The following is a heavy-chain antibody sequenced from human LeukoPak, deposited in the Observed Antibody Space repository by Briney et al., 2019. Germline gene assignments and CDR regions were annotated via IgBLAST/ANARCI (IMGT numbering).Heavy chain of an antibody. D-gene: IGHD3-22*01. Sequence: GASVKVSCKASGYTFTGYYMHWVRQAPGQGLEWMGWISAYNGNTNYAQKLQGRVTMTTDTSTSTAYMELRSLRSDDTAVYYCARTHYYDSSGTFDPWGQGTLVTVSS. CDR1: GYTFTGYY. CDR2: ISAYNGNT. CDR3: ARTHYYDSSGTFDP. J-gene: IGHJ5*02. V-gene: IGHV1-18*04.